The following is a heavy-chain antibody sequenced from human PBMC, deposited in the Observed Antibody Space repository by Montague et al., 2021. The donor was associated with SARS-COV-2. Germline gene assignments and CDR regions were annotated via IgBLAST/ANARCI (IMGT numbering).Heavy chain of an antibody. CDR2: IFYSGST. D-gene: IGHD3-10*01. V-gene: IGHV4-39*01. CDR3: ASMVRAQVYYFDY. CDR1: GGPISGSSDH. Sequence: SETLSLTCTVTGGPISGSSDHWGWIRQPPGKGLEWIGSIFYSGSTDYNPSLKSRVTISVDTSKNQFSLKLSSVTAADTAVYYCASMVRAQVYYFDYWGQGTLVTVSS. J-gene: IGHJ4*02.